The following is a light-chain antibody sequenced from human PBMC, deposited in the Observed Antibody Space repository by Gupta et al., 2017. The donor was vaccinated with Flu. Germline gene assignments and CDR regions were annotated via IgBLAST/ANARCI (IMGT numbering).Light chain of an antibody. CDR2: DDS. CDR3: QVWHSSGDHGYV. Sequence: KTARITCGGNDIGSKSVHWYQQKSGQAPVLVIYDDSDRPSGIPERFSGSNSDNTATLTISRVEPGDEADYYCQVWHSSGDHGYVFGAGTQVTGL. V-gene: IGLV3-21*03. CDR1: DIGSKS. J-gene: IGLJ1*01.